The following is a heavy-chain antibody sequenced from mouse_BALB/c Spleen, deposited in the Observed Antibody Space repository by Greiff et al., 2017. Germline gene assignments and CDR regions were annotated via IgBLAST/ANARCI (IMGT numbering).Heavy chain of an antibody. J-gene: IGHJ3*01. CDR1: GFTFSSYY. V-gene: IGHV5-6-2*01. CDR2: INSNGGST. Sequence: EVQVVESGGGLVKLGGSLKLSCAASGFTFSSYYMSWVRQTPEKRLELVAAINSNGGSTYYPDTVKGRFTISRDNAKNTLYLQMSSLKSEDTALYYCAGPIYYDYDEAYWGQGTLVTVSA. CDR3: AGPIYYDYDEAY. D-gene: IGHD2-4*01.